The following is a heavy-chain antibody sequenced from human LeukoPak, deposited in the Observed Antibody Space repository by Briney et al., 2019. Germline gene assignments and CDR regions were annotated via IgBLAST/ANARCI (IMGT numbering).Heavy chain of an antibody. J-gene: IGHJ4*02. CDR3: ARTSPGGYYYDSSGFFDY. CDR2: IIPIFGTA. CDR1: GYTFTGYY. Sequence: SVKVSCKASGYTFTGYYMHWVRQAPGQGLEWMGGIIPIFGTANYAQKFQGRVTITADESTSTAYMELSSLRSEDTAVYYCARTSPGGYYYDSSGFFDYWGQGTLVTVSS. D-gene: IGHD3-22*01. V-gene: IGHV1-69*13.